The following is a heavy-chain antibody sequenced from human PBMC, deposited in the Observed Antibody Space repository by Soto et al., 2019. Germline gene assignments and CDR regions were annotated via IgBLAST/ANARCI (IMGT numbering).Heavy chain of an antibody. D-gene: IGHD5-18*01. CDR1: GYSFTSYW. V-gene: IGHV5-51*01. CDR2: FYPGGSDI. Sequence: PGESLKISCKGSGYSFTSYWIGWVRQMPGKGLEWMGIFYPGGSDIRYSPSFQGQVTISADKSISTAYLQWSSLNASDFAMYYCARLGDTAMVDYWGQGTLVTVSS. J-gene: IGHJ4*02. CDR3: ARLGDTAMVDY.